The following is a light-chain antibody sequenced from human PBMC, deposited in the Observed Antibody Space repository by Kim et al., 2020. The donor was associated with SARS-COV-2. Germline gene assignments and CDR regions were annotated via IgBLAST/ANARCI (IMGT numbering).Light chain of an antibody. CDR3: SSYTSSSTVV. J-gene: IGLJ3*02. V-gene: IGLV2-14*01. CDR1: SSDVGGYNF. CDR2: DVS. Sequence: QSALTQPASVSGSPGQSITLSCTGTSSDVGGYNFVSWFQQHPGKAPTILIYDVSRRPSGISNRFSGSKSGNTASLTISGLQAEDEADYYCSSYTSSSTVVFGGGTQLTVL.